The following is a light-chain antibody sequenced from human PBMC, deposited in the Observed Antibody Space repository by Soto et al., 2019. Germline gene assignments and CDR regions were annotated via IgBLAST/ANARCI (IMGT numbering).Light chain of an antibody. CDR1: QGIGSF. V-gene: IGKV1-9*01. CDR2: SAS. J-gene: IGKJ1*01. Sequence: DIQLTQSPSFLSASVGDRVTITCRASQGIGSFLAWYQQKPGKAPRLLIYSASTLQSGVSLRFSGSGSGTEFTLTISSLQSEDFATYYCQQFNSYPPTFGPGTKVEIK. CDR3: QQFNSYPPT.